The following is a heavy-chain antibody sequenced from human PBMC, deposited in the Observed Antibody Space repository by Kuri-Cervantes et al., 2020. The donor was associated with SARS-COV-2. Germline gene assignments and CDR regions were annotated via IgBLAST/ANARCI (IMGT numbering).Heavy chain of an antibody. CDR2: ISFDGSKK. Sequence: GGSLRLSCAASGFSFSSYGMHWVRQAPGKGLEWLADISFDGSKKYYIDSVKGRFTISRDYSTNTMYLQMNSLRAEDTAVYYCAKDGIDCSSTSCYQYNYYYMDVWGNGTTVTVSS. V-gene: IGHV3-30*18. CDR1: GFSFSSYG. CDR3: AKDGIDCSSTSCYQYNYYYMDV. J-gene: IGHJ6*03. D-gene: IGHD2-2*01.